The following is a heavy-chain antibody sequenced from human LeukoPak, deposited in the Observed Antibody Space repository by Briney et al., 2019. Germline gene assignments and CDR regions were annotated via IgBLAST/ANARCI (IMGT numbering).Heavy chain of an antibody. J-gene: IGHJ6*02. CDR1: GYTFTSYD. D-gene: IGHD3-3*01. CDR3: ARGLNYDFWSGYLWNYYYGMDV. V-gene: IGHV1-8*01. Sequence: ASVTVSCKASGYTFTSYDINWVRQATGQGLEWMGWMNPNSGNTGYAQKFQGRVTMTRNTSISTAYMELSSLRSEDTAVYYCARGLNYDFWSGYLWNYYYGMDVWGQGTTVTVSS. CDR2: MNPNSGNT.